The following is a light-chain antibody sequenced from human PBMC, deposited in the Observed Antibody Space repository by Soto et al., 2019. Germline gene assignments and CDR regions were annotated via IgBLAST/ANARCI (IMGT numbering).Light chain of an antibody. J-gene: IGLJ2*01. CDR1: SSNIGAGYD. Sequence: QSVLTQPPSVSGAPGQSVTISCTGSSSNIGAGYDVHWYQQLPGTAPKLLIYGNNNRPSGVPDRFSGSKSGTSASLAITGLQADDEADYYCQSYDSSLRGSVFGGGTKVTVL. CDR2: GNN. CDR3: QSYDSSLRGSV. V-gene: IGLV1-40*01.